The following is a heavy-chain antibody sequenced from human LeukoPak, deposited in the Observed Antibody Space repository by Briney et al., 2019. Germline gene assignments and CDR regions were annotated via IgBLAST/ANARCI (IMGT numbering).Heavy chain of an antibody. CDR3: AKDPGSMVRGVIISHFDY. D-gene: IGHD3-10*01. J-gene: IGHJ4*02. V-gene: IGHV3-23*01. Sequence: PGGSLRLSCAASGFTFSSYAMSWVRQAPGKGVEWVSAISGSGGSTYYADSVKGRFTISRDNSKNTLYLQMNSLRAEDTAVYYCAKDPGSMVRGVIISHFDYWGQGTLVTVSS. CDR2: ISGSGGST. CDR1: GFTFSSYA.